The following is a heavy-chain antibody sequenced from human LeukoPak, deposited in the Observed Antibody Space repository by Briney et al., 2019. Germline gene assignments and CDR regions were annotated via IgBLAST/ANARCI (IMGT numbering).Heavy chain of an antibody. CDR3: ARDLDSSSWRYYYGMDV. Sequence: GGSLRLSCAASGFTFSSYWMSRVSQAPGKGLEWVANIKQDGSEKYYVDSVKGRFTISRDNAKNSLYLQMNSLRAEDTAVYYCARDLDSSSWRYYYGMDVWGKGTTVTVSS. V-gene: IGHV3-7*03. D-gene: IGHD6-13*01. CDR1: GFTFSSYW. CDR2: IKQDGSEK. J-gene: IGHJ6*04.